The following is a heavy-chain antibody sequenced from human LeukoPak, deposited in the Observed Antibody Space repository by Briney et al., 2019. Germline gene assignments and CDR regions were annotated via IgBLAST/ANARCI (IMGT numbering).Heavy chain of an antibody. V-gene: IGHV3-13*01. CDR2: IGTAGDT. Sequence: GGSLRLSCAASGFTFSSYDMHWVRQATGKGLEWVSAIGTAGDTYYPGSVKGRFTISRDNAKNSLYVQMNSLRVEDMAVYYCARQGTGWAYDIWGQGTMVTVSS. CDR1: GFTFSSYD. J-gene: IGHJ3*02. D-gene: IGHD3-9*01. CDR3: ARQGTGWAYDI.